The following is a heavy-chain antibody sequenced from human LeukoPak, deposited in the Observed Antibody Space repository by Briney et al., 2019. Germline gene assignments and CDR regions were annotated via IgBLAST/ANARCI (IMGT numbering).Heavy chain of an antibody. D-gene: IGHD2-2*01. CDR1: GYTFTSNG. Sequence: ASMKVSCKGSGYTFTSNGITWVRQAPGQGLEWRGWINTYNGNTNYVQNYQGRVTMTTDTSRSTANMELRSLRSDDTAVDYGAREFPGLLPAAPRGYYFDTWGQRTLVTVSS. J-gene: IGHJ4*02. V-gene: IGHV1-18*01. CDR2: INTYNGNT. CDR3: AREFPGLLPAAPRGYYFDT.